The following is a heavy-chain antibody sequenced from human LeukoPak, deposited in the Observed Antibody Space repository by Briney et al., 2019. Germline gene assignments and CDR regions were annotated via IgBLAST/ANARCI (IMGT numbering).Heavy chain of an antibody. D-gene: IGHD1-26*01. Sequence: SDTLSLTCAVSGGSILSTNWRSWVRHPPGRGLEWIGEVHLSGASNYNPSLKSRVNMSIDKSRNQLSLELTSVTAADTAIYYCARESGAFSPFGFWGQGTLVTVSS. CDR2: VHLSGAS. J-gene: IGHJ4*02. CDR3: ARESGAFSPFGF. CDR1: GGSILSTNW. V-gene: IGHV4-4*02.